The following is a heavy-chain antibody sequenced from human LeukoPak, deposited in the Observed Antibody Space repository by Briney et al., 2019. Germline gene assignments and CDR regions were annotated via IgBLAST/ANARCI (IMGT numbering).Heavy chain of an antibody. Sequence: GGSMRLSCAVSGISLSNYGMSWVRQAPGKGLEWVAVISDIGGRPNNTGSVKVRFTISRDNPKNTLYLQMNSLRLEDTAVYFCAKRGVVIRVILVGFHKQAYYFDSWGQGALVT. V-gene: IGHV3-23*01. J-gene: IGHJ4*02. CDR2: ISDIGGRP. CDR3: AKRGVVIRVILVGFHKQAYYFDS. CDR1: GISLSNYG. D-gene: IGHD3-22*01.